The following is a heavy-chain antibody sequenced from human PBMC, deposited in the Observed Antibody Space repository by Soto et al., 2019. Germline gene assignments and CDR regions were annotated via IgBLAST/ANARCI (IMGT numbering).Heavy chain of an antibody. V-gene: IGHV1-18*04. Sequence: VASVKVSCKASGDTFTSYGISWVRQAPGQGLEWMGWISAYNGNTNYAQKLQGRVTMTTDTSTSTAYMELRSLRSDDTAVYYCARDRPYDYVSGSYRNFNAFDSWGQGTIVTGS. CDR3: ARDRPYDYVSGSYRNFNAFDS. CDR1: GDTFTSYG. CDR2: ISAYNGNT. J-gene: IGHJ3*02. D-gene: IGHD3-16*02.